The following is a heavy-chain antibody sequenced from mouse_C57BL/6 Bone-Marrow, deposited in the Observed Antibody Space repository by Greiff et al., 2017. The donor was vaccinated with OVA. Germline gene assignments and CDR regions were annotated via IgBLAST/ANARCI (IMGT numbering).Heavy chain of an antibody. Sequence: VQLQQSGAELVRPGASVTLSCKASGYTFNDYEMHWVKQTPVHGLEWIGAIDPETGGTSYNQKFKGKAILNADKSSSTAYMELRSLTSSVSADYYSARGYSNYYAMDYWGQGTSVTVSA. CDR2: IDPETGGT. CDR1: GYTFNDYE. CDR3: ARGYSNYYAMDY. V-gene: IGHV1-15*01. J-gene: IGHJ4*01. D-gene: IGHD2-5*01.